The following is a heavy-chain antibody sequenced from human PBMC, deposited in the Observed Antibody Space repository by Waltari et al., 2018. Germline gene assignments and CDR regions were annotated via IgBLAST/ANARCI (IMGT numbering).Heavy chain of an antibody. CDR2: ISGSCGST. CDR3: AKRAAAYYYYYYMDV. D-gene: IGHD2-2*01. CDR1: GFTFSSYA. V-gene: IGHV3-23*04. J-gene: IGHJ6*03. Sequence: EVQLVESGGGLVQPGGSLRLSCAASGFTFSSYAMSWVRQAPGKGLEWVSAISGSCGSTYYPDSVKGQFTISRDNSKNTLYLQMNGLRAEDTAVYYCAKRAAAYYYYYYMDVWGKGTTVTVSS.